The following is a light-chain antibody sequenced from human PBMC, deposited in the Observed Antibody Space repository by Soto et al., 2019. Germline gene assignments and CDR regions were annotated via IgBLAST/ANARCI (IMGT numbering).Light chain of an antibody. CDR2: GNS. Sequence: QSVLTQPPSVSGAPGQRVTISCTGSSSNIGAGYDVHWYQQLPGTAPKLLIYGNSNRPSGVPDRFSGSKSGTSASLAITGLXAXDEADYYCQSYDSSLSGYVVFGGGTQLTVL. CDR1: SSNIGAGYD. V-gene: IGLV1-40*01. J-gene: IGLJ2*01. CDR3: QSYDSSLSGYVV.